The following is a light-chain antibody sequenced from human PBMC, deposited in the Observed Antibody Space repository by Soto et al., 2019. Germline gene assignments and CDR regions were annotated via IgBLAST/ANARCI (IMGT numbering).Light chain of an antibody. J-gene: IGKJ1*01. CDR1: QSFNSIY. Sequence: VLTQSPGTVSLSPGERATLSCRASQSFNSIYLAWYQQKPGQAPRLLIYGASSRATGIPDRFSGSGSGTDFTLTISRLEPEDFAVYYCHQYDSWTFGQGTKVDIK. V-gene: IGKV3-20*01. CDR2: GAS. CDR3: HQYDSWT.